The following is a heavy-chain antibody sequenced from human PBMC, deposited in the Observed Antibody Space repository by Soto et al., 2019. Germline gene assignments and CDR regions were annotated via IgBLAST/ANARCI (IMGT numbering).Heavy chain of an antibody. CDR3: ARTLRGYCSSGSCYGPSDY. V-gene: IGHV4-59*01. J-gene: IGHJ4*02. CDR1: GVSINTYY. D-gene: IGHD2-2*01. Sequence: SETLSLTCTVSGVSINTYYWSWIRQPPGRGLEWIGYIYYTGSTNYNPSLKSRVTISVDTSKNQFSLKLRSVTAADTAFYYCARTLRGYCSSGSCYGPSDYWGQGTLVTVSS. CDR2: IYYTGST.